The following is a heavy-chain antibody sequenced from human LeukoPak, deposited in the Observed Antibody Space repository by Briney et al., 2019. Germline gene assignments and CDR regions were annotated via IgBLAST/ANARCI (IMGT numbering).Heavy chain of an antibody. CDR1: GGSISSYY. V-gene: IGHV4-59*01. Sequence: SETLSLTCTVSGGSISSYYWSWIRQPPGKGLEGIGYIYYSGSTNYNPSLKSRVTISVDTSKNQFSLKLSSVTAADTAVYYCASLQEDFWSGYRENWGQGTLVTVSS. D-gene: IGHD3-3*01. CDR2: IYYSGST. J-gene: IGHJ4*02. CDR3: ASLQEDFWSGYREN.